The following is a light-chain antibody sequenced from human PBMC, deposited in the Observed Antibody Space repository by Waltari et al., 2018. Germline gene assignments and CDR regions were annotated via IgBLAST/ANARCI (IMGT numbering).Light chain of an antibody. CDR3: LHYRSSLWT. J-gene: IGKJ1*01. V-gene: IGKV3-20*01. Sequence: EIVLTQSPGTLSLSPGERATLSCRASQSVSSTYLALAWYQQKPGQAPRLLIYGASSRATGIPDRFSGSGSGTDFTLTISRLEPEDFAVYYCLHYRSSLWTFGPGTKVEIK. CDR1: QSVSSTY. CDR2: GAS.